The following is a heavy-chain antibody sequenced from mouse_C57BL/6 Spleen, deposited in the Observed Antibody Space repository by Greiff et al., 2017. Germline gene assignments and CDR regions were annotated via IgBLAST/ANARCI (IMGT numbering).Heavy chain of an antibody. J-gene: IGHJ1*03. CDR1: GFTFSSYA. D-gene: IGHD1-1*01. CDR2: INDGGSYT. CDR3: ARPPFYGSSYWYFDV. V-gene: IGHV5-4*01. Sequence: EVHLVESGGGLVKPGGSLKLSCAASGFTFSSYAMSWVRQTPEKRLEWVATINDGGSYTYYTDNIKGRFTLSRDNAKNNLYLQMSNLKSEDTAMYYCARPPFYGSSYWYFDVWGTGTTVTVSS.